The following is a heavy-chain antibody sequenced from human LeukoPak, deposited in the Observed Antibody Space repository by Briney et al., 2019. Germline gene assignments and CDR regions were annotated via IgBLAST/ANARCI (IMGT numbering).Heavy chain of an antibody. V-gene: IGHV4-39*01. D-gene: IGHD1-26*01. J-gene: IGHJ5*02. CDR2: VYYSGST. CDR1: GGSISSSGYY. CDR3: ARHEYSGSYYGLSWFDP. Sequence: PSETLSLTCTVSGGSISSSGYYWGWIRQPPGKGLEWIASVYYSGSTYYNPSLKSRVTISVDTSKNQLSLKLSSLPAADTAVYYCARHEYSGSYYGLSWFDPWGQGTLVTVSS.